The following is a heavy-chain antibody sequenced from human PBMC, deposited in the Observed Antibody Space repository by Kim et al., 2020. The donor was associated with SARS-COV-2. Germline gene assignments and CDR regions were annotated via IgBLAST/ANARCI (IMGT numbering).Heavy chain of an antibody. CDR2: VSSDGSKT. V-gene: IGHV3-30*04. CDR3: VRVGLYSGGDCYSPLDN. D-gene: IGHD2-21*02. Sequence: GGSLRLSCAASGFNFSGHSMHWVRQAPGKGLDWVAIVSSDGSKTYYADSVKGRFTISRDNSKKTLSLQMNSLRLEETAVYYCVRVGLYSGGDCYSPLDNWGQGTQVTVSS. J-gene: IGHJ4*02. CDR1: GFNFSGHS.